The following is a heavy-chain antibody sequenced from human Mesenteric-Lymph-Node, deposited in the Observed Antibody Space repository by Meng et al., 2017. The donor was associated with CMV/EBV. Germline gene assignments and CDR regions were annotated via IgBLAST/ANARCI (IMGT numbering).Heavy chain of an antibody. D-gene: IGHD3-10*01. V-gene: IGHV3-11*01. CDR1: GFTFTDYY. CDR3: AREHFTGSGCALNI. J-gene: IGHJ3*02. Sequence: GGSLRLSCAASGFTFTDYYMIWIRQAPGEGLEWASYIDPSGSSMNYADSVKGRFTISRDNAKNSLYLQMNSLRVDDTAMYYCAREHFTGSGCALNIWGQGTMVTVSS. CDR2: IDPSGSSM.